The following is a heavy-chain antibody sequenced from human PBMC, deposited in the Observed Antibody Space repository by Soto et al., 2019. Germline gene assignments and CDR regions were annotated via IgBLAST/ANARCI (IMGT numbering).Heavy chain of an antibody. J-gene: IGHJ4*02. CDR1: GYTFTTYG. D-gene: IGHD3-10*01. CDR2: IIAYNGNT. CDR3: ARDETLAPPAGGC. V-gene: IGHV1-18*01. Sequence: QVQLVQSGTEVKQPGASVKVSCKASGYTFTTYGLNWVRQAPGQGLAWMGWIIAYNGNTNYAQNFQGRVTMTTDTSTSTAYMELRSLRSDGTAVYYFARDETLAPPAGGCWVQGTLVTVSS.